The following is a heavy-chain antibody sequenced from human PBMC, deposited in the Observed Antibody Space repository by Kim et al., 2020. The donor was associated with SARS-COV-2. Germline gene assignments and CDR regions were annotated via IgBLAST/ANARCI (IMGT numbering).Heavy chain of an antibody. V-gene: IGHV1-69*13. CDR1: GGTFSSYA. CDR2: IIPIFGTA. D-gene: IGHD5-12*01. Sequence: SVKVSCKASGGTFSSYAISWVRQAPGQGLEWMGGIIPIFGTANYAQKFQGRVTITADESTSTAYMELSSLRSEDTAVYYCARDSAFLATITYYYYGMDVWGQGTTVTVSS. J-gene: IGHJ6*02. CDR3: ARDSAFLATITYYYYGMDV.